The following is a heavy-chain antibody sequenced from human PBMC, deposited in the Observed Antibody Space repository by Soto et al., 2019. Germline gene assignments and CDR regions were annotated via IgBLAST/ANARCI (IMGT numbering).Heavy chain of an antibody. CDR3: ARLLYDILTGYYQNWFDP. CDR1: GGSISSSSYY. Sequence: SETLSLTCTVSGGSISSSSYYWGWIRQPPGKGLEWIGSIYYSGSTYYNPSLKSRVTISVDTSKNQFSLKLSSVTAADTAVYYCARLLYDILTGYYQNWFDPWGQGTLVTVSS. CDR2: IYYSGST. V-gene: IGHV4-39*01. J-gene: IGHJ5*02. D-gene: IGHD3-9*01.